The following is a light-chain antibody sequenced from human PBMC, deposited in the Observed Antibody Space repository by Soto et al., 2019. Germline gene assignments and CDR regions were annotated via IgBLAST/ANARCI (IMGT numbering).Light chain of an antibody. J-gene: IGKJ5*01. CDR2: AAS. Sequence: DIQMTQSPSTLSGSVGDSVTITCRARQSIRSYSNWYQQKPGKANKLLIDAASSLPSGVPSRFSGSGSGTEFTLTISSLQPDDFATYYRQQSYSTLITFGQGTRLEIK. V-gene: IGKV1-39*01. CDR1: QSIRSY. CDR3: QQSYSTLIT.